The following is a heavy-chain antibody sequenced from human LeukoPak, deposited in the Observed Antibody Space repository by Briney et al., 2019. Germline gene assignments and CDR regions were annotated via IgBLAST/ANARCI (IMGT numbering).Heavy chain of an antibody. Sequence: SETLSLTCTVSGDSISSYYCSWIRQPPGKGLEWIGYIYYSGSTSYNPSLKSRVTISLDTSNNQFSLKLRSVTAADTAVYYCARYSSSWGIDYWGQGTLVTVSS. J-gene: IGHJ4*02. CDR2: IYYSGST. D-gene: IGHD6-13*01. CDR1: GDSISSYY. V-gene: IGHV4-59*01. CDR3: ARYSSSWGIDY.